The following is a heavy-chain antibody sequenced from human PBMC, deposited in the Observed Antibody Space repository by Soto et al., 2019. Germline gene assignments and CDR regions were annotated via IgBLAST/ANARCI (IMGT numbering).Heavy chain of an antibody. V-gene: IGHV4-59*01. D-gene: IGHD6-13*01. Sequence: LQTLSLTCTVSGGNIVNYYWSWIRQAPRKRLECIVYSYYSGSTNYNPSLKSRVTISVDTSKNQFSLKLSSVTAADTAVYYCARGYSSSWYKGVTFDYWGQGTLVTVSS. CDR3: ARGYSSSWYKGVTFDY. J-gene: IGHJ4*02. CDR1: GGNIVNYY. CDR2: SYYSGST.